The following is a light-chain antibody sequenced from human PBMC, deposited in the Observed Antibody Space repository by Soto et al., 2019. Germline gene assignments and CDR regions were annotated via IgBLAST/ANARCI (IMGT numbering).Light chain of an antibody. J-gene: IGLJ1*01. CDR3: QVWASTAEFFV. CDR1: KIRSKI. CDR2: DAT. Sequence: SYELTQPPSVSVAPGQTAKITCGGDKIRSKIVHWYKQRPGQAPVAVVFDATDRPSRIPDRISASRSGDTATLTISRVDAEDKADNYCQVWASTAEFFVFGSGNKLTVL. V-gene: IGLV3-21*02.